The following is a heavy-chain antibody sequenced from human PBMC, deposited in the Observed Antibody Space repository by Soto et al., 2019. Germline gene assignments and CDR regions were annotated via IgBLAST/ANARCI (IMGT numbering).Heavy chain of an antibody. Sequence: SVKVSCKASGGTFSSYAISWVRQAPGQGLEWMGGIIPIFGTANYAQKFQGRVTITADESTGTAYMELSSLRSEDTAVYYCAAQEEHDYGDYEGYGNAPFDYWGQGTLVTVSS. CDR3: AAQEEHDYGDYEGYGNAPFDY. CDR1: GGTFSSYA. D-gene: IGHD4-17*01. J-gene: IGHJ4*02. CDR2: IIPIFGTA. V-gene: IGHV1-69*13.